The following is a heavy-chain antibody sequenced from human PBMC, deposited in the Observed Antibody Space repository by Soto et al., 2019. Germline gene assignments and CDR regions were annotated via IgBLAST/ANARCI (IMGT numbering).Heavy chain of an antibody. V-gene: IGHV3-23*01. D-gene: IGHD6-13*01. CDR1: GFTFSSYA. CDR3: ANLIAAAGSNEDAFDI. J-gene: IGHJ3*02. CDR2: ISGSGGST. Sequence: EVQLLESGGGLVQPGGSLRLSCAASGFTFSSYAMSWVRQAPGKGLEWVSAISGSGGSTYYADSVKGRFTISRDNSKHTLYLQMNSLRAEDTAVYYCANLIAAAGSNEDAFDIWGQGTMVNVSS.